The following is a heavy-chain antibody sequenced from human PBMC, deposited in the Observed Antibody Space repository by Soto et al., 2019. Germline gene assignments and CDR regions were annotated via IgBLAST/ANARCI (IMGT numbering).Heavy chain of an antibody. D-gene: IGHD6-13*01. Sequence: GESLKISCKGSGYSFTIYWIGWVRQMPGKGPEWMGIIYPGDSDTKYNPSFQGQVTISADKSITTTYLQWSSLKASDTAIYFCARSPRSSPYFDYWGQGALVTVSS. J-gene: IGHJ4*02. CDR3: ARSPRSSPYFDY. V-gene: IGHV5-51*01. CDR2: IYPGDSDT. CDR1: GYSFTIYW.